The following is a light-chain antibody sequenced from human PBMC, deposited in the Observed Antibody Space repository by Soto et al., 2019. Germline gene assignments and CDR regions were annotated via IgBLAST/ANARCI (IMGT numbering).Light chain of an antibody. CDR2: GTS. CDR1: QSVSDN. CDR3: QQSYSTLT. Sequence: EILMTQSPATLSVSPGERVTLSCRASQSVSDNLAWYQHKPGQAPRLLIYGTSTRATGIPARFRGSGSGTEFTLTISSLQSEDFATYYCQQSYSTLTFGQGTKLEIK. J-gene: IGKJ2*01. V-gene: IGKV3-15*01.